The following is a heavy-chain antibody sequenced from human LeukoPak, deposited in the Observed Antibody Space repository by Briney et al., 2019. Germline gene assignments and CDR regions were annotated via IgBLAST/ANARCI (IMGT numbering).Heavy chain of an antibody. CDR1: GFTFSSYA. V-gene: IGHV3-23*01. CDR3: ANFWAYDFWSGYFDY. Sequence: GGSLRLSCAASGFTFSSYAMSWVRQAPGKGLEWVSAISGSGGSTYYADSVKGRFTISRDNSKNTLYLQMNSLRAEDTAVYYCANFWAYDFWSGYFDYWGQGTLVTVSS. CDR2: ISGSGGST. J-gene: IGHJ4*02. D-gene: IGHD3-3*01.